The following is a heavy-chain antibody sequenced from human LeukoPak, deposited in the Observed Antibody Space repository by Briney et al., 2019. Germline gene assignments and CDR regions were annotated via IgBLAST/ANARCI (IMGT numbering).Heavy chain of an antibody. CDR3: IGSGGWPGY. V-gene: IGHV3-74*01. Sequence: GGSLRLSCAASGFIFSNYALMWVRQAPGKGLVWVSRIASDGSTVYADSVKGRFTISRDNAKDTVYLQMNSLRVEDTAVYYCIGSGGWPGYWGQGTLVTVSS. D-gene: IGHD1-26*01. CDR2: IASDGST. J-gene: IGHJ4*02. CDR1: GFIFSNYA.